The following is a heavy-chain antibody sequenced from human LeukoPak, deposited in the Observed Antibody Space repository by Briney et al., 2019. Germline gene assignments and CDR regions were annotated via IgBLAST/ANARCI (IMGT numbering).Heavy chain of an antibody. J-gene: IGHJ4*02. V-gene: IGHV4-4*02. CDR2: IYHGGST. CDR1: GGSISSSDW. D-gene: IGHD3-10*01. CDR3: ARDRRSEGGVRASFDY. Sequence: SETLSLTCAVSGGSISSSDWWSWVRPPPGKGLEWIGEIYHGGSTNYNPSLKSRVTVSVDKSKNQFSLKLSSVTAADTAVYYCARDRRSEGGVRASFDYWGQGTLVTVSS.